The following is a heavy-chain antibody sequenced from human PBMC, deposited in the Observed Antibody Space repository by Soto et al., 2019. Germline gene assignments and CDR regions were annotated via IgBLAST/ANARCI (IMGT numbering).Heavy chain of an antibody. CDR1: GFTFSSYG. J-gene: IGHJ4*02. V-gene: IGHV3-30*18. D-gene: IGHD2-21*01. Sequence: PGGSLRLSCAASGFTFSSYGMHWVRQAPGKGLEWVAVISYDGSNKYYADSVKGRFTISRDNSKNTLYLQMNSLRAEDTAVYYCAKDRGSEVVNAIIDYWGQGTLVTVSS. CDR2: ISYDGSNK. CDR3: AKDRGSEVVNAIIDY.